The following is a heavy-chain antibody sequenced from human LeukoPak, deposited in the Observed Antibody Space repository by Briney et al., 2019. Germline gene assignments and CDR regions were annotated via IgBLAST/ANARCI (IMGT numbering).Heavy chain of an antibody. J-gene: IGHJ4*02. CDR1: GYTFTSYA. CDR2: INAGNGNT. Sequence: GASVKVSCKSSGYTFTSYAMHWVRPAPGQRLEWMGWINAGNGNTKYSQKFHGRVPITRHTSASPAHMEPRSLRPEDTAVYYCARDVYSSSSIDVFDYWGQGTLVPVSS. CDR3: ARDVYSSSSIDVFDY. D-gene: IGHD6-6*01. V-gene: IGHV1-3*01.